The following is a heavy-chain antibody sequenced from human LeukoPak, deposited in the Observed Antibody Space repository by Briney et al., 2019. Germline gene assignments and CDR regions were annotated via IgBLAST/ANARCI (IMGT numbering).Heavy chain of an antibody. CDR3: ARDYDSSGYSNFFDY. Sequence: GGSLRLSCAASGFTFSSYIMNWVRQAPGKGLEWVSSISSSSSYIYYADSVKGRFTISRDNAKNSLYLQMNSLRAEDTAVYYCARDYDSSGYSNFFDYWGQGTLVTVSS. D-gene: IGHD3-22*01. CDR2: ISSSSSYI. CDR1: GFTFSSYI. J-gene: IGHJ4*02. V-gene: IGHV3-21*01.